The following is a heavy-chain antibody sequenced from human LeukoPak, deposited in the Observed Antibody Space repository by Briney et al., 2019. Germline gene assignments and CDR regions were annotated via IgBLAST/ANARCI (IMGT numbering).Heavy chain of an antibody. Sequence: ASVKVSCKASGYAFTDYYVHWVRQAPGQGLEWMGRINPNTGGTNYAQKFQGRVTMTRDTSISTAYMELSRLRSDDTAVYYCARGFYGDYLSPFDYWGQGTLVTVSS. CDR3: ARGFYGDYLSPFDY. D-gene: IGHD4-17*01. V-gene: IGHV1-2*02. J-gene: IGHJ4*02. CDR2: INPNTGGT. CDR1: GYAFTDYY.